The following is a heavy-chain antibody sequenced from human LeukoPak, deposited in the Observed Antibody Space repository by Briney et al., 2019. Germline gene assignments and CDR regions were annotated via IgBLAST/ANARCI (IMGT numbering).Heavy chain of an antibody. Sequence: PGGSLRLSCAASGFAVSSSYMNWVRQARGKGLKWVSIIYSGGGTYYANSVRGRFTISRDNSKNTLYLQMNSLRDEDTAVYYCARGGYYYDSSGYYHDAFDIWGQGTMVTVSS. D-gene: IGHD3-22*01. CDR3: ARGGYYYDSSGYYHDAFDI. CDR2: IYSGGGT. J-gene: IGHJ3*02. V-gene: IGHV3-53*01. CDR1: GFAVSSSY.